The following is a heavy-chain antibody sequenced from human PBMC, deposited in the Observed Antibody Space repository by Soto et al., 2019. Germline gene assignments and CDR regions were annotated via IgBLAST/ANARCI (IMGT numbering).Heavy chain of an antibody. Sequence: GGSLRLSCAASGLTFSGYSMNWVRQAPGKGLEWLSYISGPSTTIYYADSVQGRFTISRDNAEKSVYLQMNSLRAEDTAIYYCGGPRFLEGFSFASGGQGPQVTV. J-gene: IGHJ4*02. CDR3: GGPRFLEGFSFAS. D-gene: IGHD3-3*01. V-gene: IGHV3-48*01. CDR1: GLTFSGYS. CDR2: ISGPSTTI.